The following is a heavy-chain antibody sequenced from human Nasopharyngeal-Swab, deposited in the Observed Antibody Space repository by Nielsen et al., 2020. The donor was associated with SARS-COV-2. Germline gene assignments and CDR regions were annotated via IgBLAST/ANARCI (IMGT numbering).Heavy chain of an antibody. CDR3: ATAPPMVVTPPWWFDP. D-gene: IGHD4-23*01. CDR2: FDPEDGET. J-gene: IGHJ5*02. V-gene: IGHV1-24*01. CDR1: GYTLTELS. Sequence: ASVKVSCKVSGYTLTELSMHWVRQAPGKGLEWMGGFDPEDGETIYAQKFQGRVTMTEDTSTDTAYMELSSLRSEDTAVYYCATAPPMVVTPPWWFDPWGQGTLATVSS.